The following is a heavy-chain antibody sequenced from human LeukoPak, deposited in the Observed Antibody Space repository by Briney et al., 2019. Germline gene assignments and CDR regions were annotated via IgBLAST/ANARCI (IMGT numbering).Heavy chain of an antibody. CDR1: GGSISSYM. D-gene: IGHD6-19*01. CDR3: ARDDLENIPVAGGFDH. V-gene: IGHV4-59*01. J-gene: IGHJ4*02. Sequence: SETLSLTCTVAGGSISSYMWTWIRQTPEKGLEWMGHVYDSGVTDYSPALKSRVTISLDRSKDHFSLQVRAVTAADTAVYYCARDDLENIPVAGGFDHWGQGILVTVSS. CDR2: VYDSGVT.